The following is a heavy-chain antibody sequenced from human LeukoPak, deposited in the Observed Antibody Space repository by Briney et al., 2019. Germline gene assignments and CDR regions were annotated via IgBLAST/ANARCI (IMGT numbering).Heavy chain of an antibody. CDR2: IIPIFGTA. V-gene: IGHV1-69*05. J-gene: IGHJ4*02. Sequence: ASVKVSCKASGGTFSSYAISWVRQAPGQGLEWMGGIIPIFGTANYAQKFQGRVTITTDESTGTAYMELSSLRSEDTAVYYCARGRLRKDYGSGSYMPPRNDYWGQGTLVTVSS. CDR1: GGTFSSYA. D-gene: IGHD3-10*01. CDR3: ARGRLRKDYGSGSYMPPRNDY.